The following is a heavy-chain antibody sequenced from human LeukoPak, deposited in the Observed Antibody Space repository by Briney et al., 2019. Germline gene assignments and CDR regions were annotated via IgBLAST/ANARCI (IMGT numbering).Heavy chain of an antibody. CDR3: ARNVASGQWLVPYYFDY. Sequence: SETLSLTCAVYGGSFSGYYWSWIRQPPGKGLEWIGDINHSGSTDYNPSLKSRVTISVDTSKNQFSLKLSSVTAADTAVYYCARNVASGQWLVPYYFDYWGQGTLVTVSS. V-gene: IGHV4-34*01. CDR1: GGSFSGYY. J-gene: IGHJ4*02. D-gene: IGHD6-19*01. CDR2: INHSGST.